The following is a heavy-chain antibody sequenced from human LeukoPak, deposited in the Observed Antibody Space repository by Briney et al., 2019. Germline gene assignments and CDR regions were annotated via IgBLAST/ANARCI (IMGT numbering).Heavy chain of an antibody. J-gene: IGHJ4*02. CDR2: ISSRGDST. Sequence: GGSLRRSCAASGFTFSNYAMSWVRQAPERGLEWVSTISSRGDSTYDADSVKGRFTISRDNSKNSLYLQMNNVRVEDTAVYYCAKGTRPDITVAHTVENWGQGTLVNVSS. CDR1: GFTFSNYA. V-gene: IGHV3-23*01. CDR3: AKGTRPDITVAHTVEN. D-gene: IGHD6-19*01.